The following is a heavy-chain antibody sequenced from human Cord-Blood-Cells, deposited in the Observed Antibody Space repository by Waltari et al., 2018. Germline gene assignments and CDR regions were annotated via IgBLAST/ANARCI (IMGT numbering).Heavy chain of an antibody. D-gene: IGHD7-27*01. J-gene: IGHJ3*02. V-gene: IGHV4-59*01. CDR2: IYYSGST. CDR1: SSYY. Sequence: SSYYWSWIRQPPGKGLEWIGYIYYSGSTNYNPSLKSRVTISVDTSKNQFSLKLSSVTAADTAVYYCASSVTGDAFDIWGQGTMVTVSS. CDR3: ASSVTGDAFDI.